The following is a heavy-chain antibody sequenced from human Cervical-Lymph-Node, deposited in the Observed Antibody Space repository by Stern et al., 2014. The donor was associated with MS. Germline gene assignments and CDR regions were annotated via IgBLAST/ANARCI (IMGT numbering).Heavy chain of an antibody. V-gene: IGHV1-69*01. CDR3: ALGGFGHYFEY. D-gene: IGHD3-10*01. CDR1: GVTFSSSD. CDR2: IIPNIGTA. J-gene: IGHJ4*02. Sequence: QLVQSGAEVQKPGSSVKVSCRASGVTFSSSDISWVRQAPGQGLEWMGGIIPNIGTANYAQKYQGRVTITADESTSTAYMELSSLRSEDTAIYYCALGGFGHYFEYWGQGTLVTVSS.